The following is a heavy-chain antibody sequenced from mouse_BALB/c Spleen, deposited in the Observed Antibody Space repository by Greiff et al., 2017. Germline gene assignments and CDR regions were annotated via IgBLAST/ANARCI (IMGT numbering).Heavy chain of an antibody. CDR2: ISYSGST. CDR1: GYSITSDYA. V-gene: IGHV3-2*02. Sequence: EVKLQESGPGLVKPSQSLSLTCTVTGYSITSDYAWYWLRQSPGNKLEWMGYISYSGSTSYNPSLKSRISITRDTSKNQFFLQLNSVTTEDTATYYCARWGATVDYWGQGTTLTVSS. J-gene: IGHJ2*01. D-gene: IGHD3-1*01. CDR3: ARWGATVDY.